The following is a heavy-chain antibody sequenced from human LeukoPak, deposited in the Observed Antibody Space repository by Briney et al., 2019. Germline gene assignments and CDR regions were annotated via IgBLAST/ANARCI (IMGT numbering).Heavy chain of an antibody. CDR3: ARGSEVNRYTGSLDY. D-gene: IGHD1-26*01. CDR2: MNPDSGNT. V-gene: IGHV1-8*02. Sequence: GASVKVSCKASGYTFTSYGISWVRQATGQGLEWMGWMNPDSGNTDYAQKFQGRVTMTRNTSISTAYMELSSLRSEDTAVYYCARGSEVNRYTGSLDYWGQGTLVTVSS. J-gene: IGHJ4*02. CDR1: GYTFTSYG.